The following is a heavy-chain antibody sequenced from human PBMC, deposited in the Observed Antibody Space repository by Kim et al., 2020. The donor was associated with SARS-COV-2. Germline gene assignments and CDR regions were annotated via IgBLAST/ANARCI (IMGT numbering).Heavy chain of an antibody. J-gene: IGHJ4*02. V-gene: IGHV3-23*01. CDR3: AKEPYYDFWSDYYFDY. Sequence: SVNGRFTIARDNSKNTLYLQMNSLRAEDTAVYYCAKEPYYDFWSDYYFDYWGQGTLVTVSS. D-gene: IGHD3-3*01.